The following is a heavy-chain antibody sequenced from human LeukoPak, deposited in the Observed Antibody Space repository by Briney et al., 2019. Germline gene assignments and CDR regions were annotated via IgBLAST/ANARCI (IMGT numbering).Heavy chain of an antibody. V-gene: IGHV3-23*01. CDR1: GFTFSSYA. CDR2: ISGSGGST. Sequence: GGSLRLSCAASGFTFSSYAMNWVRQAPGKGLEWVSAISGSGGSTYYADSVKGRFTISRDNSKNTLYLQMNSLRAEDTAVYYCAKEGYYYGSGSYYNVRNCFDYWGQGTLVTVSS. D-gene: IGHD3-10*01. J-gene: IGHJ4*02. CDR3: AKEGYYYGSGSYYNVRNCFDY.